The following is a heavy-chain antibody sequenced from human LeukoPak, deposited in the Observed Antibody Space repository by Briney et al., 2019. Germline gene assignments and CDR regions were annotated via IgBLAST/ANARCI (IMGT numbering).Heavy chain of an antibody. CDR3: ARDNLLRYFDWELYYGMDV. CDR1: GYTFTSYD. D-gene: IGHD3-9*01. CDR2: MNPNSGNT. J-gene: IGHJ6*04. Sequence: ASVKVSCKASGYTFTSYDINWVRQATGQGLEWMGWMNPNSGNTGYAQKFQGRVTMTRNTSISTAYMELRSLRSDDTAVYYCARDNLLRYFDWELYYGMDVWGKGTTVTVSS. V-gene: IGHV1-8*01.